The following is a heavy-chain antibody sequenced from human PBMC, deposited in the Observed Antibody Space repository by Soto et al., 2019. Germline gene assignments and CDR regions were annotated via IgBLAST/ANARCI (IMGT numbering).Heavy chain of an antibody. J-gene: IGHJ4*02. CDR2: IYWDEDQ. V-gene: IGHV2-5*02. D-gene: IGHD4-17*01. Sequence: QITLKESGPPLVRPAQTLTLTCAFSGFSLTTTSMGVAWIRQPPGKALEWLALIYWDEDQGYSPSLKDRLTISKDTSRSRVVLTISNMNPEDTGTYFCAHAGDYDLLSFDHWGPGTLVTVSS. CDR3: AHAGDYDLLSFDH. CDR1: GFSLTTTSMG.